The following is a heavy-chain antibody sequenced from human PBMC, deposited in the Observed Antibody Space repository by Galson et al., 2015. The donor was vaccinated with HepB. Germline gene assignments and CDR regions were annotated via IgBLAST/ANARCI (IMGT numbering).Heavy chain of an antibody. Sequence: VSCKASGYTFTGYYMHWVRQAPGQGLEWMGWINPNSGGTNYAQKFQGWVTMTRDTSISTAYMELSRLRSDDTAVYYCAREVGSYISSWYDYWGQGTLVTVSS. CDR1: GYTFTGYY. J-gene: IGHJ4*02. CDR2: INPNSGGT. CDR3: AREVGSYISSWYDY. V-gene: IGHV1-2*04. D-gene: IGHD6-13*01.